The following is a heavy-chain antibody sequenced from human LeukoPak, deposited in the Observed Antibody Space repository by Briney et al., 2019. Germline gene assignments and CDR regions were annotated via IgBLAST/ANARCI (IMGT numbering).Heavy chain of an antibody. D-gene: IGHD6-19*01. CDR1: GYTFTSYA. CDR2: INAGNGNT. J-gene: IGHJ4*02. Sequence: RASVTVSCKASGYTFTSYAMHWVRQAPGQRLEWMGWINAGNGNTKYSQKFQGRVTITRDTSASTAYMELSSLRSEDTAVYYCARAGSGWYWEGFDYWGQGTLVTVSS. CDR3: ARAGSGWYWEGFDY. V-gene: IGHV1-3*01.